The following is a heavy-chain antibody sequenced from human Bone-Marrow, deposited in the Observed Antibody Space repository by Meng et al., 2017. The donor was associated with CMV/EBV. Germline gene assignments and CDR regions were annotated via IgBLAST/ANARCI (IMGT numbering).Heavy chain of an antibody. CDR1: ESPFHGNY. CDR3: ARGGEWLEWGDFDY. V-gene: IGHV1-2*02. CDR2: INPNSGGT. J-gene: IGHJ4*02. Sequence: QVQSVRSGAEVKKPGSQVKVPCKASESPFHGNYRPWVRPAPGQGLGWMGWINPNSGGTNYEQKFQGRVTMTRDTSISPAYMELSRLRSDDTAVYYCARGGEWLEWGDFDYWGQGTLVTVSS. D-gene: IGHD6-19*01.